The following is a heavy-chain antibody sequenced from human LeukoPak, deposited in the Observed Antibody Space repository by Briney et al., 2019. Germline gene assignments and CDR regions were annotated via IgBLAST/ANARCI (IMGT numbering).Heavy chain of an antibody. V-gene: IGHV3-74*01. D-gene: IGHD3-22*01. J-gene: IGHJ5*02. CDR1: GFTFSNYW. Sequence: GGSLRLSCAASGFTFSNYWMHWVRQAPGKGLVWVSRINSDGINTSYADSVEGRFTISSDNAKNTLNLQMNSLRAEDTAVYYCARDLGQYYDTSDNWFDPWGQGTLVTVSS. CDR3: ARDLGQYYDTSDNWFDP. CDR2: INSDGINT.